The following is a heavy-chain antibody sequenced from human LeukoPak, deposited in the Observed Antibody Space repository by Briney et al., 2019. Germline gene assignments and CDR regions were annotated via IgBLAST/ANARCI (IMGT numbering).Heavy chain of an antibody. CDR3: ARDASSSWYDLYYYIYSMDV. Sequence: SLSLSSKSAGYSVTNGNSDGVGRGPGQENEWMGWMNPNSGNTGYAQKFQGRVTMTRNTSISTAYMELSSLRSEDTAVYYCARDASSSWYDLYYYIYSMDVCGKGTPVSV. V-gene: IGHV1-8*01. CDR2: MNPNSGNT. CDR1: GYSVTNGN. D-gene: IGHD6-13*01. J-gene: IGHJ6*03.